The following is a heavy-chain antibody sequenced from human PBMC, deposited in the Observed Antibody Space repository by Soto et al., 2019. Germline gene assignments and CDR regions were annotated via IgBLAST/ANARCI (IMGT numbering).Heavy chain of an antibody. J-gene: IGHJ4*02. D-gene: IGHD1-26*01. Sequence: QVQLQESGPGLVKPSETLSLTCTVSGGSISSYYWSWIRQPPGKGLEWIGYSYYSGSTNYNPSHKSRVTISVDTSKNQFSLKLSSVTAADTAVYYCARGGGSPDYWGQGTLVTVSS. CDR1: GGSISSYY. CDR2: SYYSGST. V-gene: IGHV4-59*01. CDR3: ARGGGSPDY.